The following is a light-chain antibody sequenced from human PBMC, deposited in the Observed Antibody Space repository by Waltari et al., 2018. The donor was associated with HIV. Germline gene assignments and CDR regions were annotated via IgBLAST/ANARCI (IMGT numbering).Light chain of an antibody. CDR3: SSYTASGSVI. CDR1: TITYNS. Sequence: QSALTQPASVSGSPGQSVTISCTGPTITYNSVPWYQQHPAKAPQLIIFEGTYRPSGVSNRFSGSKSGNTASLTISGLQGEDEAHYYCSSYTASGSVIFGGGTNLTVL. V-gene: IGLV2-14*03. J-gene: IGLJ2*01. CDR2: EGT.